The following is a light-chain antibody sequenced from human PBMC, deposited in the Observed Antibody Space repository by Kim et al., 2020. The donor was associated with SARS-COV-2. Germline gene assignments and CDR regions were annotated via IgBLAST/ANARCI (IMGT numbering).Light chain of an antibody. J-gene: IGLJ2*01. CDR1: SSDIGAYDS. CDR3: CSYTTTSTLV. Sequence: QSALTQPASVSGSPGQSITISCTGTSSDIGAYDSVSWYRQHPTKAPKVIIYDVSNRPSGVSNRFAGSKSGNTASLTISGLQAEDEANYYCCSYTTTSTLVFGGGTQLTVL. CDR2: DVS. V-gene: IGLV2-14*03.